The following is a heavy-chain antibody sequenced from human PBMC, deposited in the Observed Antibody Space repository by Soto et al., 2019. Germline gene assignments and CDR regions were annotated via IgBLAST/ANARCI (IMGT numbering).Heavy chain of an antibody. CDR2: IKQDGSDK. Sequence: GGSLRLSCAASGFTFSSYWMSWVRQAPGKGLEWVANIKQDGSDKYYVDSVKGRFTISRDNAKNSLYLQMNSLRAEDTAVYYCARSIAARLNWFDPWGQGTLVTVSS. J-gene: IGHJ5*02. V-gene: IGHV3-7*01. CDR3: ARSIAARLNWFDP. CDR1: GFTFSSYW. D-gene: IGHD6-6*01.